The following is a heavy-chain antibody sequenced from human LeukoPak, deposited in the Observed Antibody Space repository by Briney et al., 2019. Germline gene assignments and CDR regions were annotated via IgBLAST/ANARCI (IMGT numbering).Heavy chain of an antibody. J-gene: IGHJ6*02. Sequence: GGSLRLSCAASGFTFSSYGMHWVRQAPGKGLEWVAVISYDGSNKYYADSVKGRFTISRDNSKNTLYLQMSSLRAEDTAVYYCAKGGTGYGMDVWGQGTTVTVSS. CDR3: AKGGTGYGMDV. D-gene: IGHD2-15*01. CDR2: ISYDGSNK. V-gene: IGHV3-30*18. CDR1: GFTFSSYG.